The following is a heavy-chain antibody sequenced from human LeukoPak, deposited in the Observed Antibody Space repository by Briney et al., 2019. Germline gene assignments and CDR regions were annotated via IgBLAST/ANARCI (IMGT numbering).Heavy chain of an antibody. D-gene: IGHD1-26*01. V-gene: IGHV1-69*15. CDR1: GGTFSSYA. CDR2: IIPIFGTA. J-gene: IGHJ3*02. Sequence: ASVKVSCKTSGGTFSSYAIRWVRQAPGQGLEWMGRIIPIFGTANYAQKFQGRVTITPDESTSTAYMELSSLRSEDTAVYYCARTVVGATTDDAFDIWGQGTMVTVSS. CDR3: ARTVVGATTDDAFDI.